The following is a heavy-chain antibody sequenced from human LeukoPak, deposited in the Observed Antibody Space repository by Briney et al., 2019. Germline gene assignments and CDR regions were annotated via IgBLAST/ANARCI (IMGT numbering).Heavy chain of an antibody. CDR3: ASLLVPGNFDY. V-gene: IGHV4-34*01. D-gene: IGHD2-8*02. CDR2: INHSGST. Sequence: SETLSLTCAVYGGSFSGYYWSWIRQPPGKGLEWIGEINHSGSTNYSPSLKSRITISVDVSKNQFSLKVTSVTAADTAVYYCASLLVPGNFDYWGQGTLVTVSP. J-gene: IGHJ4*02. CDR1: GGSFSGYY.